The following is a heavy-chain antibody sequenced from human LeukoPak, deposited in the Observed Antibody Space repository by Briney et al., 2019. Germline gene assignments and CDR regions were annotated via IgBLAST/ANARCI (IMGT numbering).Heavy chain of an antibody. D-gene: IGHD5-24*01. CDR1: GGSISSGGYY. J-gene: IGHJ3*02. CDR2: IYHSGST. V-gene: IGHV4-31*03. CDR3: VRLGDGYTSNSPDAFDI. Sequence: SSETLSLTCIVSGGSISSGGYYWSWIRQHPGKGLEWIGYIYHSGSTNYNPSLKSRVTISIDTSKNQFALKMSSVTAADTAVYYCVRLGDGYTSNSPDAFDIWGQGTMVTVSS.